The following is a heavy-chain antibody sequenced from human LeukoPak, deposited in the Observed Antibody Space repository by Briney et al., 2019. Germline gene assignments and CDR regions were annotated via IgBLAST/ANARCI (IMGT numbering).Heavy chain of an antibody. V-gene: IGHV3-30*02. D-gene: IGHD2-2*02. CDR2: IRYDGSNK. CDR1: GFTFSSYG. J-gene: IGHJ4*02. Sequence: GGSLRLSCAASGFTFSSYGMHWVRQAPGKGLEWVAFIRYDGSNKYYADSVKGRFTISRDNSKNTLYLQMNSLRAEDTAVYYCAKDPYPPALGYCSSTSCHNDYWGQGTLVTVSS. CDR3: AKDPYPPALGYCSSTSCHNDY.